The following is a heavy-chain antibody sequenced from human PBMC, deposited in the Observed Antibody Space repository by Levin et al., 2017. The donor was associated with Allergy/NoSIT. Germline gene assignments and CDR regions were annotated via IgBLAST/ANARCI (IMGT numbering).Heavy chain of an antibody. J-gene: IGHJ6*02. CDR3: ARDAMTTVNTLYYYGMDV. CDR2: INTNTGNP. D-gene: IGHD4-11*01. Sequence: GESLKISCKASGYTFTSYAMNWVRQAPGQGLEWMGWINTNTGNPTYAQGFTGRFVFSLDTSVSTAYLQISSLKAEDTAVYYCARDAMTTVNTLYYYGMDVWPRDHGHRLL. V-gene: IGHV7-4-1*02. CDR1: GYTFTSYA.